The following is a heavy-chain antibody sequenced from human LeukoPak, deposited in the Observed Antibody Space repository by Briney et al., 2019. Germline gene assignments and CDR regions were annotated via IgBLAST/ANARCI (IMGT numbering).Heavy chain of an antibody. CDR2: ILYDGTNK. Sequence: PGGSLRLSCAASGFIFKSYSLHWVRQAPGKGLEWVAVILYDGTNKYEDSVKGRFTISRDNSKNTLYLQMNGLKSDDTAVYYCARSAGGGTPDPLDVWGRGTMVIVSS. CDR3: ARSAGGGTPDPLDV. J-gene: IGHJ3*01. V-gene: IGHV3-30-3*01. D-gene: IGHD3-16*01. CDR1: GFIFKSYS.